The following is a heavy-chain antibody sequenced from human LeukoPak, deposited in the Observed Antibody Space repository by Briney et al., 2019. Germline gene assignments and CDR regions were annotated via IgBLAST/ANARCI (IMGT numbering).Heavy chain of an antibody. CDR3: ARAPRYCSGGSCYGDYYYGMDV. Sequence: GGSLRLSCAASGFTVSSNYMSWVRRAPGKGLEWVSVIYSGGSTYYADSVKGRFTISRDNSKNTLYLQMNSLRAEDTAVYYCARAPRYCSGGSCYGDYYYGMDVWGQGTTVTVSS. CDR2: IYSGGST. V-gene: IGHV3-53*01. D-gene: IGHD2-15*01. CDR1: GFTVSSNY. J-gene: IGHJ6*02.